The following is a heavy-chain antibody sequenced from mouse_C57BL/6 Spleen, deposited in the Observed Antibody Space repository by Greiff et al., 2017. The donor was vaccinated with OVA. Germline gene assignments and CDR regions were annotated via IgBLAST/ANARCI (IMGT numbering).Heavy chain of an antibody. J-gene: IGHJ2*01. Sequence: EVMLVESGGGLVKPGGSLKLSCAASGFTFSDYGMHWVRQAPEKGLEWVAYISSGSSTISYADTVKGRFTISRDNAKNTLFLQMTSLRSEDTAMYYCARQKGFDYWGQGTTLTVSS. CDR2: ISSGSSTI. CDR3: ARQKGFDY. V-gene: IGHV5-17*01. CDR1: GFTFSDYG.